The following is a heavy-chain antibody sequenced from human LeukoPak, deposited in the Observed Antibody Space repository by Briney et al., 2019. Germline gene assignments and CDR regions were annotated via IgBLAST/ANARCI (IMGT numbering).Heavy chain of an antibody. CDR1: GFTFSSYG. Sequence: PGGSLRLSCAASGFTFSSYGMHWVRQAPGKGLEWVAVIWYDGSNKYYADSVKGRFTISRDNSKNTLYLQMNSLRAEDTAVYYCARDSSSWRSNSFDPWGQGTLVTLSS. V-gene: IGHV3-33*01. J-gene: IGHJ5*02. CDR2: IWYDGSNK. D-gene: IGHD6-13*01. CDR3: ARDSSSWRSNSFDP.